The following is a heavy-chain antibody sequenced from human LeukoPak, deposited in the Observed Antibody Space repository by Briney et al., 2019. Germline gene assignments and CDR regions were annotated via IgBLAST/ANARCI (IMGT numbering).Heavy chain of an antibody. CDR2: IYYSGST. D-gene: IGHD3-22*01. V-gene: IGHV4-59*08. CDR3: ARLDYDSSGYSLFDY. J-gene: IGHJ4*02. CDR1: GGSISSYY. Sequence: PSETLSLTCIVSGGSISSYYWSWIRQPPGKGLEWIGYIYYSGSTNYNPSLKSRVTISVDTSKNQFSLKLSSVTAADTAVYYCARLDYDSSGYSLFDYWGQGTLVTVSS.